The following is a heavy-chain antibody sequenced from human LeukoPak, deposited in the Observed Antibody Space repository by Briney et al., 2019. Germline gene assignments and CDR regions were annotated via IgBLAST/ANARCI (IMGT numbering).Heavy chain of an antibody. CDR3: AREDYYDSGSNDY. Sequence: ASVKVSCKATGGTFSNYGIIWVRQAPGQGLEWMGWMNPNSGNTAYAQKFQGRVTITRNTSISTAYMELSSLRSEDTAVYYCAREDYYDSGSNDYWGQGTLVTVSS. CDR1: GGTFSNYG. D-gene: IGHD3-22*01. V-gene: IGHV1-8*03. J-gene: IGHJ4*02. CDR2: MNPNSGNT.